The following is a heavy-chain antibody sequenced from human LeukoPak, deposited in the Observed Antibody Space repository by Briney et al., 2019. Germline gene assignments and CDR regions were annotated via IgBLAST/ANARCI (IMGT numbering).Heavy chain of an antibody. CDR3: ARVGSGYDFFDY. CDR1: GGAISGDY. Sequence: KPSETLSLTCTVSGGAISGDYWSWIRQPAGKGLEWLGRVYSSGSTKYNPSLESRVTMSVDTSKNQFSLKLNFVTAADTAVYYCARVGSGYDFFDYWGQGTLVTVSS. J-gene: IGHJ4*02. CDR2: VYSSGST. V-gene: IGHV4-4*07. D-gene: IGHD3/OR15-3a*01.